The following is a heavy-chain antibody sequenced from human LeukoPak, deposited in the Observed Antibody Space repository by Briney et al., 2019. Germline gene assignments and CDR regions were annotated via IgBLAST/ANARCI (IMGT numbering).Heavy chain of an antibody. CDR2: IYYSGST. Sequence: SETLSLTCTVSGGSISSYYWSWIRQPPGKGLEWIGYIYYSGSTNYNPSLKSRVTISVDTSKNQFSLKLSSVTAADTAVYYCARVVAVAGNYYYYGMDVWGQGTTVTVSS. V-gene: IGHV4-59*01. D-gene: IGHD6-19*01. J-gene: IGHJ6*02. CDR1: GGSISSYY. CDR3: ARVVAVAGNYYYYGMDV.